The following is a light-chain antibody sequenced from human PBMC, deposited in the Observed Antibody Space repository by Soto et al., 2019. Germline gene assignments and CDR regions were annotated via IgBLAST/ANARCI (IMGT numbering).Light chain of an antibody. Sequence: QSALTQPPSASGTPGQRIIISCSGSTSNIESHSVNWFQQVPGTAPRLLIITNNQRPSGVPDRFSGSKSGDSASLAISGLQSEDEANYYCETWDDSRKGVFGTGTKFTVL. J-gene: IGLJ1*01. CDR3: ETWDDSRKGV. CDR2: TNN. V-gene: IGLV1-44*01. CDR1: TSNIESHS.